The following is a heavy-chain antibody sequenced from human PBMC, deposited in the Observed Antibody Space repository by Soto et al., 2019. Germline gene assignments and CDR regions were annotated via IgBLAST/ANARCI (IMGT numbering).Heavy chain of an antibody. CDR3: EKENGYSSSWFEFDY. D-gene: IGHD6-13*01. CDR1: GFTFSSYA. CDR2: ISGSGGST. Sequence: GGSLRLSCAASGFTFSSYAMNWVRQAPGKGLEWVSTISGSGGSTYYADSVKGRFTISRDNSKNTLYLQMNSLRAEDTAVYYCEKENGYSSSWFEFDYWGQGTLVTVSS. V-gene: IGHV3-23*01. J-gene: IGHJ4*02.